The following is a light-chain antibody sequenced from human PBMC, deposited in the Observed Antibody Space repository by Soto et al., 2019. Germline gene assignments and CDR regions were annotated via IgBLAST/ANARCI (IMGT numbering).Light chain of an antibody. CDR1: SSNIGSNS. Sequence: QSVLTQPPSASGTPGQRVTISCSGSSSNIGSNSVNWYQQFPGTAPKLLTYSRDHRPSGVPDRFSGSESCNSASLDISGLQSEDEADYYCAAWDDSLNAHVFGTGTKVTGL. CDR3: AAWDDSLNAHV. CDR2: SRD. V-gene: IGLV1-44*01. J-gene: IGLJ1*01.